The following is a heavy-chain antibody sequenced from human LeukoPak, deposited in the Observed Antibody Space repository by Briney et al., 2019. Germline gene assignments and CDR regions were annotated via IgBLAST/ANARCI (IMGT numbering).Heavy chain of an antibody. CDR1: GGSISSGDYY. CDR3: ARSYYDFWSGRNDDY. J-gene: IGHJ4*02. D-gene: IGHD3-3*01. Sequence: SETLSLTCNVSGGSISSGDYYWSWIRQPAGKGLEWIGRIYTSGSTNYNPSLKSRVTISVDTSKSQFSLKLSSVTAAGTAVYYCARSYYDFWSGRNDDYWGQGTLVTVSS. CDR2: IYTSGST. V-gene: IGHV4-61*02.